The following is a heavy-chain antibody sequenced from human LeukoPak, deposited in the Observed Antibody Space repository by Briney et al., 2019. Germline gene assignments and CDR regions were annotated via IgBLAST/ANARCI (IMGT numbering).Heavy chain of an antibody. J-gene: IGHJ3*02. D-gene: IGHD4-17*01. V-gene: IGHV3-7*01. CDR1: GFTFSSYW. Sequence: GGSLRLSCAASGFTFSSYWMSWVRQAPGKGLEWVANIKQDGSEKYYVDSVKGRFTISRDNAKNSLYLQMNSLRAEDTAVYYCARVYGDYVDAFDIWGQGTMVTVSS. CDR3: ARVYGDYVDAFDI. CDR2: IKQDGSEK.